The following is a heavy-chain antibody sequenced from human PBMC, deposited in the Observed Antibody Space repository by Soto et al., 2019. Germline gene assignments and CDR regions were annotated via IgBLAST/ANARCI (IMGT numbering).Heavy chain of an antibody. D-gene: IGHD6-13*01. Sequence: GSLRLSCAASGFTFSSYAMSWARQAPGKGLEWVSAISGSGGSTYYADSVKGRFTISRDNSKNTLYLQMNSLRAEDTAVYYCAKGIAAAGTGGYYFDYWGQGTLVTVSS. CDR3: AKGIAAAGTGGYYFDY. CDR2: ISGSGGST. J-gene: IGHJ4*02. V-gene: IGHV3-23*01. CDR1: GFTFSSYA.